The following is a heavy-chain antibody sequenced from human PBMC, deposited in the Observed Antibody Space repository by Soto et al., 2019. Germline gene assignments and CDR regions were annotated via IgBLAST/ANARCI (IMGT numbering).Heavy chain of an antibody. V-gene: IGHV3-30*03. CDR1: GFTFSSYG. CDR2: ISYDGSNK. J-gene: IGHJ1*01. CDR3: AHGGYDSSGYYYAEYFQH. D-gene: IGHD3-22*01. Sequence: QVQLVESGGGVVQPGRSLRLSCAASGFTFSSYGMHWVRQAPGKGLEWVAVISYDGSNKYYADSVKGRFTISRDNSKNTLXLQMNSLRAEDTAVYYCAHGGYDSSGYYYAEYFQHWGQGTLVTVSS.